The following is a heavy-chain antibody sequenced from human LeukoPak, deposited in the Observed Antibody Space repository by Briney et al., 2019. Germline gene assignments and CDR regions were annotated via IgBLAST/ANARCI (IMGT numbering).Heavy chain of an antibody. Sequence: GGSLRLSCAASRFTFSNYGVNWVRQAPGKGLEWVSYINSRSSTIYYADSVRGRFTISRDNAKNSLYLQMNSLKAEDTALYYCAREVGTPQAFDIWGQGTMVTVSS. J-gene: IGHJ3*02. CDR1: RFTFSNYG. D-gene: IGHD1-26*01. V-gene: IGHV3-48*01. CDR2: INSRSSTI. CDR3: AREVGTPQAFDI.